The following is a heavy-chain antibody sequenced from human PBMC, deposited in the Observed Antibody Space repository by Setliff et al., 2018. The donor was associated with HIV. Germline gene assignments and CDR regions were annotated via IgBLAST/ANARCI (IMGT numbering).Heavy chain of an antibody. J-gene: IGHJ3*02. CDR1: GYTFTDND. CDR2: ISTYNGNT. V-gene: IGHV1-18*01. CDR3: AKDPSVTVTTI. D-gene: IGHD4-17*01. Sequence: ASVKVSCKASGYTFTDNDIIWVRQATGQGLEWMGWISTYNGNTNYAQKFQGRVTMTTDTSTSTVYMELRSLRSDDTAVYYCAKDPSVTVTTIWGQGTMVTVSS.